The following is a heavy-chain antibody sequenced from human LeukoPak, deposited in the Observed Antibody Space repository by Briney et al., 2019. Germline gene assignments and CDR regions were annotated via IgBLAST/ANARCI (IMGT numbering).Heavy chain of an antibody. J-gene: IGHJ4*02. CDR1: GFSLSTSGVG. CDR2: IYWNDDK. V-gene: IGHV2-5*01. Sequence: SGPTLVKPTQTLTLTCTFSGFSLSTSGVGVGWIRQPPGKALEWLALIYWNDDKRYSPSLKSRLTITKDTSKNQVVLTMTNMDPVDTATYYCAHIIPRGSSLPFDYWGQGTLVTVSS. CDR3: AHIIPRGSSLPFDY. D-gene: IGHD6-13*01.